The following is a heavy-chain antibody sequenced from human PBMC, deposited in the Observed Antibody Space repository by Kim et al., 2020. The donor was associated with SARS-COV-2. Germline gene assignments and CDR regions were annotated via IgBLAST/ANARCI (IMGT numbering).Heavy chain of an antibody. Sequence: GGSLRLSCAASGFTVSSNYMSWVRQAPGKGLEWVSVIYSGGSTYYADSVKGRFTISRDNSKNTLYLQMNSLRAEDTAVYYCARATLVGPFDYWGQGTLVTVSS. CDR1: GFTVSSNY. J-gene: IGHJ4*02. D-gene: IGHD2-8*02. CDR3: ARATLVGPFDY. CDR2: IYSGGST. V-gene: IGHV3-53*01.